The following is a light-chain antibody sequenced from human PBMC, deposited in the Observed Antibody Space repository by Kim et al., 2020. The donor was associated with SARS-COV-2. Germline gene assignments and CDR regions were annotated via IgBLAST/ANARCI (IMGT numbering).Light chain of an antibody. CDR1: HTVSGF. V-gene: IGKV3-11*01. CDR2: DTS. J-gene: IGKJ4*01. CDR3: QQRSNWPLT. Sequence: LSPREKATLPCSASHTVSGFLAWYQQKPGQAPRLLIYDTSNRATGIPARFSGSMSGTDFTLTISSLEPEDFAVYYCQQRSNWPLTFGGGTKVDIK.